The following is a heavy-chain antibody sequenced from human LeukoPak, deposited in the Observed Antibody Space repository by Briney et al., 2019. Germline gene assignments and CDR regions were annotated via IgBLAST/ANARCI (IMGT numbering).Heavy chain of an antibody. CDR1: GGSISSYY. J-gene: IGHJ4*02. Sequence: SETLSLTCTIFGGSISSYYWSWVRQPPEKGLEWIGYVYYSGGTNYNPSLKSRVTISVDTSKNQFSLKLSSVTAADTAVYYCARGSGWYFYWGQGSLVTVSS. D-gene: IGHD6-19*01. CDR2: VYYSGGT. CDR3: ARGSGWYFY. V-gene: IGHV4-59*01.